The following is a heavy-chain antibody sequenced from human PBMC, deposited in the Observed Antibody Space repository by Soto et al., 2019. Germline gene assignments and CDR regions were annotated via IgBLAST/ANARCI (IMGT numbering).Heavy chain of an antibody. CDR3: ARGGSDYEGSGYYQGHV. Sequence: QVQLVQSGAEVKKPGSSLKVSCKSSGGTFSNYGFSWVRQAPGQGLECMGVIVLIFGAEHPQKFQGRVTITADESTNTVFMELRGLRSEDTAVYYCARGGSDYEGSGYYQGHVWGQGTTVTVSS. V-gene: IGHV1-69*12. CDR1: GGTFSNYG. J-gene: IGHJ6*02. D-gene: IGHD3-22*01. CDR2: IVLIFGA.